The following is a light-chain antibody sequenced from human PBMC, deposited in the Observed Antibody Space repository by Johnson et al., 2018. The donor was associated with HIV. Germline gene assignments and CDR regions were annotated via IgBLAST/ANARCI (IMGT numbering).Light chain of an antibody. J-gene: IGLJ1*01. CDR2: DNN. Sequence: QPVLTQPPSVSAAPGQKFTISCSGSSSNIGNNYVSWYQQLPGTAPKLLIYDNNKRPSGIPDRFSASKSGTSATLDITGLQTGDEADYYCGTWDSSLSAYVFGTGTKVTVL. CDR1: SSNIGNNY. V-gene: IGLV1-51*01. CDR3: GTWDSSLSAYV.